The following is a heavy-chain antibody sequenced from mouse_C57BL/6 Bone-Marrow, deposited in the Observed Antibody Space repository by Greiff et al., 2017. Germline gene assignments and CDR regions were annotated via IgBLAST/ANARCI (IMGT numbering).Heavy chain of an antibody. Sequence: VQLQESGPGLVAPSQSLSITCTVSGFSLTSYGVHWVRQPPGKGLEWLVVIWSDGSTTYNSALKSRLSISKDNSKSQVFLKMNSLQTDDTAMYYCARHENYYGSSYGNYAMDYWGQGTSVTVSS. CDR3: ARHENYYGSSYGNYAMDY. D-gene: IGHD1-1*01. CDR1: GFSLTSYG. V-gene: IGHV2-6-1*01. CDR2: IWSDGST. J-gene: IGHJ4*01.